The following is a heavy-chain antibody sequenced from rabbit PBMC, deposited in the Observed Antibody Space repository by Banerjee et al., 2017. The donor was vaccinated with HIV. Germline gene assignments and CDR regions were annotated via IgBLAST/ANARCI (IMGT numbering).Heavy chain of an antibody. CDR3: ARGLGGAAGNGYGL. CDR2: IYAGSGST. J-gene: IGHJ4*01. V-gene: IGHV1S45*01. CDR1: GFSFSSGYY. Sequence: QEQLEEAGGGLVKPGASLTLTCTASGFSFSSGYYMYWVRQAPGKGLEWIACIYAGSGSTYYASWAKGRFTISKTSSTTVTLQMTSLTAADTATYFCARGLGGAAGNGYGLWGPGTLVTVS. D-gene: IGHD8-1*01.